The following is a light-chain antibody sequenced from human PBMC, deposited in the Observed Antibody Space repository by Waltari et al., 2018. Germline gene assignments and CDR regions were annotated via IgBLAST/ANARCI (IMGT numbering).Light chain of an antibody. CDR3: QYHERVPAT. CDR2: AAS. CDR1: QSVSKY. Sequence: EVVLPQSPGTLSLSPGERATLTCRASQSVSKYLAWYQQRPGQAPRLLIYAASTRATGVQDRFSGSGFGTDFSLTISRLEPEDFAVYYCQYHERVPATFGQGTKVEIK. J-gene: IGKJ1*01. V-gene: IGKV3-20*01.